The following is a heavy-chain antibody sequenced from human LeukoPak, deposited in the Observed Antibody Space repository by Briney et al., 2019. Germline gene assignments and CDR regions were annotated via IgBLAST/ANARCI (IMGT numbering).Heavy chain of an antibody. Sequence: GGSLRLSCAASGFTFSSYAMSWVRQAPGKGLEWVSAISGSGGSTYYADSAKGRFTISRDNSKNTLYLQMNSLRAEDTAVYYCANYDSSGYYYGYFDYWGQGTLVTVSS. J-gene: IGHJ4*02. D-gene: IGHD3-22*01. CDR1: GFTFSSYA. CDR2: ISGSGGST. CDR3: ANYDSSGYYYGYFDY. V-gene: IGHV3-23*01.